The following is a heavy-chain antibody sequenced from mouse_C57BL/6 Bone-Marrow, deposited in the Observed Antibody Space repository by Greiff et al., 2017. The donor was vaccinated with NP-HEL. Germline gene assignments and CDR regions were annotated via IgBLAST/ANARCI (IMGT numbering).Heavy chain of an antibody. CDR3: ARPNWDEGGFDY. D-gene: IGHD4-1*01. CDR2: IYPRSGNT. CDR1: GYTFTSYG. V-gene: IGHV1-81*01. Sequence: QVQLQQSGAELARPGASVKLSCKASGYTFTSYGISWVKQSTGQGLEWIGEIYPRSGNTYYNEKFKGKATLTADKSSSTAYMELRSLTSEDSAVYFCARPNWDEGGFDYWGQGTTLTVSS. J-gene: IGHJ2*01.